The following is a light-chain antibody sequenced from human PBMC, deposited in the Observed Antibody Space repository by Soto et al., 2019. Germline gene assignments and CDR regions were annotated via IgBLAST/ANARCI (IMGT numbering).Light chain of an antibody. CDR2: DAS. V-gene: IGKV1-5*01. Sequence: DIQMTQSPSTLSASVGDRVSITCRASQSISSWLAWYQPKPWKAPKLLIYDASSLESGVLSRFSGSGSGTEFTPTISSLRPHDFATYYCQQYKSYSPWTFGQGTKVDIK. CDR3: QQYKSYSPWT. J-gene: IGKJ1*01. CDR1: QSISSW.